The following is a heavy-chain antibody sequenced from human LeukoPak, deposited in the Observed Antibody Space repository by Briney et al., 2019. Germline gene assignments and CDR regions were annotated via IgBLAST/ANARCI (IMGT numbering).Heavy chain of an antibody. Sequence: GGSLRLSCAASGFTFSSYWMSWVRQAPGKGLEWVANIKQDGSEKYYVDSVKGRFTISRDDAKNSLYLQMNSLRAEDTAVYYCARGCSGGNCYEPKFDPWGQGTLVTVSS. CDR2: IKQDGSEK. V-gene: IGHV3-7*01. CDR1: GFTFSSYW. CDR3: ARGCSGGNCYEPKFDP. D-gene: IGHD2-15*01. J-gene: IGHJ5*02.